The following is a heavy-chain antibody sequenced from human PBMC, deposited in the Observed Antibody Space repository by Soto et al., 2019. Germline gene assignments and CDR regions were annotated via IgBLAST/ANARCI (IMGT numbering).Heavy chain of an antibody. CDR3: ARAHSNYDFWSGYRYYYYYYMDV. V-gene: IGHV1-18*01. CDR2: ISAYNGNT. Sequence: EASVKVSRKASAYTFTSYGISWVRQAPGQGLEWMGWISAYNGNTNYAQKLQGRVTMTTDTSTSTAYMELRSLRSDDTAVYYCARAHSNYDFWSGYRYYYYYYMDVWGKGTTVTVSS. CDR1: AYTFTSYG. J-gene: IGHJ6*03. D-gene: IGHD3-3*01.